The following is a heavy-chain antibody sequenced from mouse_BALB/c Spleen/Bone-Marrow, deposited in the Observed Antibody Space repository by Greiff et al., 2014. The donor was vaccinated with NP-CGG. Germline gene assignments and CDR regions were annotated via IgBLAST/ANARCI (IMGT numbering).Heavy chain of an antibody. CDR3: ARSHGYYPYWYFDV. CDR2: IDPSDSET. D-gene: IGHD2-3*01. J-gene: IGHJ1*01. CDR1: GYTFTSYW. V-gene: IGHV1-69*02. Sequence: VQLVESGAELVKPGAPVKLSCKASGYTFTSYWMNWVKQRPGRGLEWIGRIDPSDSETRYNQKFKDKATLTVDKSSSTAYIQLSSLTSEDSAVYYCARSHGYYPYWYFDVWGAGTTVTVSS.